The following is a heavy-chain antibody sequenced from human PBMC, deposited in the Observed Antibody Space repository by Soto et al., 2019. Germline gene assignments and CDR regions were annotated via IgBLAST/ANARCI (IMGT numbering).Heavy chain of an antibody. D-gene: IGHD3-3*01. CDR2: IDWADDT. Sequence: GLTLVNPTQTLTLTCTSAWFSLSTNGMGVGCIRHPPGKALEWLALIDWADDTRYTTSLHSRLTITKDTSKNPVVLTMTNLDPVHPATYYCVHRFVGLYFDYWGQGTLVPVSS. CDR1: WFSLSTNGMG. J-gene: IGHJ4*02. V-gene: IGHV2-5*02. CDR3: VHRFVGLYFDY.